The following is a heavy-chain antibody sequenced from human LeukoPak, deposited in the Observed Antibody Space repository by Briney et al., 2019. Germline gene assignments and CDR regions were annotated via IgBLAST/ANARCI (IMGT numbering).Heavy chain of an antibody. V-gene: IGHV4-34*01. CDR1: GGSFSGYY. CDR3: ARTGSSGCGYFDY. Sequence: SETLSLTCAVYGGSFSGYYCSWVRQPPGKGLEWIGEINHSGSTNYNPSLKSRVTISVDTSKNQCSLKLSSVTAAYTAVYYCARTGSSGCGYFDYWGQGTLVTVSS. CDR2: INHSGST. J-gene: IGHJ4*02. D-gene: IGHD6-19*01.